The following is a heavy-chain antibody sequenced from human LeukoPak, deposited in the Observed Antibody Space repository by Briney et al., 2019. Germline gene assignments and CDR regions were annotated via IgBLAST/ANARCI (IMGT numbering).Heavy chain of an antibody. CDR2: INHSGST. CDR1: GGSFSGYY. Sequence: PSETLSLTCAVYGGSFSGYYWSWIRQPPGKGLEWIGEINHSGSTNYNPSLKSRVIISVDTSKNQFSLKLSSVTAADTAVYCCARGFDYWGQGTLVTVSS. V-gene: IGHV4-34*01. CDR3: ARGFDY. J-gene: IGHJ4*02.